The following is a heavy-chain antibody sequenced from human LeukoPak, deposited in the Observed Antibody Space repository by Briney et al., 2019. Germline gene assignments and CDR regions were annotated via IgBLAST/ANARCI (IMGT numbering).Heavy chain of an antibody. CDR1: GFTFSSYG. J-gene: IGHJ4*02. Sequence: GGSLRLSCAASGFTFSSYGMHWVRQAPGKGLEWVAVISYDGSNKYYADSVKGRFTISRDNSKNTLYLQMNSLRAEDTAVYYCARFPGYCSSTSCYTTFDYWGQGTLVTVSS. CDR2: ISYDGSNK. D-gene: IGHD2-2*02. CDR3: ARFPGYCSSTSCYTTFDY. V-gene: IGHV3-30*03.